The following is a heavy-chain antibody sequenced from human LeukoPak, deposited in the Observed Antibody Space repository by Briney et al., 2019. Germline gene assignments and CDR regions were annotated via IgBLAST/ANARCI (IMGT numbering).Heavy chain of an antibody. J-gene: IGHJ4*02. D-gene: IGHD5-18*01. CDR1: GYTFTSYY. V-gene: IGHV1-46*01. CDR3: VRSSYGLNPDY. Sequence: VKVSCKASGYTFTSYYMHWVRQAPGQGLEWMGVINPSVGSTTYAQKFQGRVTMTWDTSTSTVYMELSSLRSEDTAVYYCVRSSYGLNPDYWGQGTLVTVSS. CDR2: INPSVGST.